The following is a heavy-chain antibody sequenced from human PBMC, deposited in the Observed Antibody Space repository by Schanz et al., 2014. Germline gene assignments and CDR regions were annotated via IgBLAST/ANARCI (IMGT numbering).Heavy chain of an antibody. CDR2: ISTDGTNT. D-gene: IGHD2-8*02. CDR3: TRDRGALVTHNDALNL. V-gene: IGHV3-30*04. CDR1: GFTFRGHA. Sequence: QVQLVESGGGVVQPGRSLRLSCAASGFTFRGHAMHWVRQAPGKGLEKVAAISTDGTNTYYAASVRGRFTISRDNSKTTVYLQMDSLRSEDTAVSACTRDRGALVTHNDALNLWGQGTMVSVSS. J-gene: IGHJ3*01.